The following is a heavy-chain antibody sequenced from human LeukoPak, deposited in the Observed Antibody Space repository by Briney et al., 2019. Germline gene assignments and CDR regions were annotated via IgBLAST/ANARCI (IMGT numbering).Heavy chain of an antibody. CDR3: ARNPDTGTADF. CDR1: GFRLSNYW. V-gene: IGHV3-7*01. CDR2: INEHGTEG. D-gene: IGHD1-7*01. J-gene: IGHJ4*02. Sequence: PGGSLRLSCTVSGFRLSNYWMSWARQAPGKGLEWVGNINEHGTEGFYVGSVTGRFSISRDNTKSTVFLQMNSLRLDDTAIYYCARNPDTGTADFWGEGTLVTVSS.